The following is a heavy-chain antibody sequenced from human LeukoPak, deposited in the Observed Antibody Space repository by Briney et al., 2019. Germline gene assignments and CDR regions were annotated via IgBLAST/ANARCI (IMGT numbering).Heavy chain of an antibody. J-gene: IGHJ3*02. V-gene: IGHV1-69*13. CDR2: IIPIFATA. D-gene: IGHD3-10*01. CDR1: GGTFSSYA. Sequence: SVKVSCKASGGTFSSYAINWVRQAPGQGLEWMGGIIPIFATADYAQKFQGRVTITADESTSTAYMELSSLRSEDTAVYYCAVGVRGSGSYQIWGHAFDIWGQGTMVTVSS. CDR3: AVGVRGSGSYQIWGHAFDI.